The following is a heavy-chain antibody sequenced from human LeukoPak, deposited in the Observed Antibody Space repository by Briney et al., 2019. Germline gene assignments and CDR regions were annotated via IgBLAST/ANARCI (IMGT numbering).Heavy chain of an antibody. Sequence: SETLSLTCTVSGGSISDYYWNWIRQPAGKGLEWIGHIYTSGTTNYNPSLKSRVTMSMDTSRNQFSLTLKSVTAADTAVYDCARGWYYFDYWGQGTLVTVSS. CDR3: ARGWYYFDY. V-gene: IGHV4-4*07. J-gene: IGHJ4*02. CDR2: IYTSGTT. D-gene: IGHD6-13*01. CDR1: GGSISDYY.